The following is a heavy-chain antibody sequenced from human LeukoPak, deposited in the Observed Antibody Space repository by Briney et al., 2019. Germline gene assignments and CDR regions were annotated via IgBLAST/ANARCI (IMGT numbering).Heavy chain of an antibody. Sequence: SETLSLXCAVSGGSISSTSYYWTWSRQPPGKGLEWIGSISYSGSTYYNPSLKSRVTISVDTSKNQFSLKLTSVTAADTAVYYCARSWIQLWLGDLTFDYWGQGTLVTVSS. CDR2: ISYSGST. CDR1: GGSISSTSYY. V-gene: IGHV4-39*01. J-gene: IGHJ4*02. D-gene: IGHD5-18*01. CDR3: ARSWIQLWLGDLTFDY.